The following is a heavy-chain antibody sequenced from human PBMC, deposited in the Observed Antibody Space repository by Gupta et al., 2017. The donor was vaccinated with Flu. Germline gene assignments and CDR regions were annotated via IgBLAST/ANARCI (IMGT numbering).Heavy chain of an antibody. J-gene: IGHJ4*02. Sequence: EVHLVESGGGLAQPGRSLRLSCRASGFRFGDYAMSWVRQAPGKGLEWLGFLRSKGYGGTTEYAASVEGRFTVSRDDSKSLAYLQMNSLKTEDTAVYYCVRLPREGYKNEIYFFDYWGQGTLVTVSS. D-gene: IGHD5-24*01. V-gene: IGHV3-49*04. CDR1: GFRFGDYA. CDR3: VRLPREGYKNEIYFFDY. CDR2: LRSKGYGGTT.